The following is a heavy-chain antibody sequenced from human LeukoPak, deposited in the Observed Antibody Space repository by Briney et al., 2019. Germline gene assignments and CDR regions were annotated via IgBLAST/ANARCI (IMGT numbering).Heavy chain of an antibody. CDR1: GGPIISHY. D-gene: IGHD1-1*01. V-gene: IGHV4-59*11. J-gene: IGHJ6*03. Sequence: SETLSLTCSVSGGPIISHYWSWIRQPPGKGLEWIGYISNSGSTDYNPSLRSRVTISINTSKNQFSLKLRSVTAADSAVYYCVRDALEGYYSYYYMDVWAEGPRSPSP. CDR2: ISNSGST. CDR3: VRDALEGYYSYYYMDV.